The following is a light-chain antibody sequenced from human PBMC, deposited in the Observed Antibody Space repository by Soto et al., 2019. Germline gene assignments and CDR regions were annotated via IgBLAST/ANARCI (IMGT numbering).Light chain of an antibody. Sequence: EIVLTKSPATLSLSPGERATLSCRASQSVSSYLAWFQQKPGQAPRLLIYDASNRATGIPARFSGGGSGTDFTLTISSLEPEDFAVYYCQQRSDWPPSLTFGQGTRLEIK. CDR1: QSVSSY. V-gene: IGKV3-11*01. CDR3: QQRSDWPPSLT. CDR2: DAS. J-gene: IGKJ5*01.